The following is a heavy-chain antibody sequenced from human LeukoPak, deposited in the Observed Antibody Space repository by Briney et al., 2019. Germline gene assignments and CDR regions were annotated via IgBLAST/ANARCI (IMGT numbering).Heavy chain of an antibody. J-gene: IGHJ5*02. CDR2: IYYSGST. CDR1: GGSFSSYY. Sequence: PSETLSLTCAVYGGSFSSYYWSWIRQPPGKGLEWIGYIYYSGSTNYNPSLKSRVTISVDTSKNQFSLKLSSVTAADTAVYYCASRYSGSFPWFDPWGQGTLVTVSS. D-gene: IGHD1-26*01. V-gene: IGHV4-59*08. CDR3: ASRYSGSFPWFDP.